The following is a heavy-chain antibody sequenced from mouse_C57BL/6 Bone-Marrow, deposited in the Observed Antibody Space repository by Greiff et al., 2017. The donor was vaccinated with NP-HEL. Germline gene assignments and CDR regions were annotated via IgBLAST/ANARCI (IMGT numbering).Heavy chain of an antibody. V-gene: IGHV14-4*01. CDR1: GFNIKDDY. CDR2: IDPENGDT. CDR3: TKTVDY. Sequence: VQLQQSGAELVRPGASVKLSCTASGFNIKDDYMHWVKQRPEQGLEWIGWIDPENGDTESASKFQGKATITAATSSNTAYLQLSSLTSEDTSVYYSTKTVDYWGQGTTLTVSS. J-gene: IGHJ2*01.